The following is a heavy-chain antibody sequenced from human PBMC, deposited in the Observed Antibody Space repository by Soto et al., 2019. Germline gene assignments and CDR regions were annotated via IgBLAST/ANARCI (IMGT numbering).Heavy chain of an antibody. D-gene: IGHD3-22*01. V-gene: IGHV3-33*01. CDR3: ARGRNYYDSSDAFDI. CDR1: GFTFSSYG. CDR2: IWDDGSNK. J-gene: IGHJ3*02. Sequence: QVQLVESGGGVVQPGRSLRLSCAASGFTFSSYGMHWVRQAPGKGLEWVAVIWDDGSNKYYADSVKGRFTISRDNSKNTLYLQMNSLRAEDTAVYYCARGRNYYDSSDAFDIWGQGTMVTVSS.